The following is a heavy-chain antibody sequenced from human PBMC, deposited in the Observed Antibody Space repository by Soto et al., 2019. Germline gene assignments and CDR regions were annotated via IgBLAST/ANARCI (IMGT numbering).Heavy chain of an antibody. Sequence: GGSLRLSCAASGFTFSDYYMSWIRQAPGKGLEWVSYISSSGSTIYYADSVKGRFTISRDNAKNSLYLQMNSPRAEDTAVYYCARDPRSGRVTADAFDIWGQGTMVTVSS. CDR1: GFTFSDYY. V-gene: IGHV3-11*01. D-gene: IGHD3-9*01. CDR2: ISSSGSTI. J-gene: IGHJ3*02. CDR3: ARDPRSGRVTADAFDI.